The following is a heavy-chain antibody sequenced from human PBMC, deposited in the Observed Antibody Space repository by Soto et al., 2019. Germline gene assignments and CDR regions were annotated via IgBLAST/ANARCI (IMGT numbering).Heavy chain of an antibody. CDR3: AKEDTPYCSGGSCYLF. J-gene: IGHJ4*02. CDR1: GGTFSSYA. D-gene: IGHD2-15*01. CDR2: ISGSGGST. Sequence: VQLVQSGAEVKKPGSSVKVSCKASGGTFSSYAISWVRQAPGKGLEWVSAISGSGGSTYYADSVKGRFTISRDNSKNTLYLQMNSLRVEDTAVYYCAKEDTPYCSGGSCYLFWGQGTLVTVSS. V-gene: IGHV3-23*04.